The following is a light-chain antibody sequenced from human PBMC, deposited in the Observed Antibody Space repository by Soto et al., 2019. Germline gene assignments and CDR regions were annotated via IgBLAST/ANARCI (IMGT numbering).Light chain of an antibody. Sequence: DIQMTQSPSSLSASVGDRVTITCQASQDINNYLNWYNQKPGKAPKLLISHASNLETGVPSRFSGSGSGTDFTFTISSLQPEDIATYYCQQYDSPPLTFGGGTKVDIK. CDR2: HAS. CDR1: QDINNY. CDR3: QQYDSPPLT. J-gene: IGKJ4*01. V-gene: IGKV1-33*01.